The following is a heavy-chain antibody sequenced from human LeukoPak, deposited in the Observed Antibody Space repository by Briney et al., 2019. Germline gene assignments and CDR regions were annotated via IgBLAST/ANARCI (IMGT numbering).Heavy chain of an antibody. Sequence: PSETLSLTCAVYGGSFSGYYWSWIRQPPGKGLEWIGEINHSGSTNYNPSLKSRVTISVDTSKNQFSLKLSSVTVADTAVYYCARPLYYNDAFDIWGQGTMVTVSS. D-gene: IGHD2-8*01. J-gene: IGHJ3*02. CDR3: ARPLYYNDAFDI. CDR2: INHSGST. CDR1: GGSFSGYY. V-gene: IGHV4-34*01.